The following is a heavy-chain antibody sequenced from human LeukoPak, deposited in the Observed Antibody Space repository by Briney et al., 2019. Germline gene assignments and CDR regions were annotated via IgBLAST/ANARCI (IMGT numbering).Heavy chain of an antibody. CDR2: IYSDNT. CDR3: ARRAGAYSHPYDY. CDR1: GFTVSSNS. V-gene: IGHV3-53*01. J-gene: IGHJ4*02. Sequence: GGSLRLSCTVSGFTVSSNSMSWVRQAPGKGLEGVSFIYSDNTHYSDSVKGRFTISRDNSKNTLYLQMNSLRAEDTAVYYCARRAGAYSHPYDYWGQGTLVTVSS. D-gene: IGHD4/OR15-4a*01.